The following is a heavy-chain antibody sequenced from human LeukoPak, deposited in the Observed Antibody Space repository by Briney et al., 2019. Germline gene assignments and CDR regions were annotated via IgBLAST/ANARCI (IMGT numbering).Heavy chain of an antibody. CDR3: ARDRQQLEPDAFDI. CDR2: INTNTGNP. J-gene: IGHJ3*02. D-gene: IGHD6-13*01. Sequence: GASVKPSCKASGYTFTSYAMNWVREAPGQGLEWMGWINTNTGNPTYAQGFTGRFVFSLDTSVSTAYLQISSLKAEDTAVYYCARDRQQLEPDAFDIWGQGTMVTVSS. CDR1: GYTFTSYA. V-gene: IGHV7-4-1*02.